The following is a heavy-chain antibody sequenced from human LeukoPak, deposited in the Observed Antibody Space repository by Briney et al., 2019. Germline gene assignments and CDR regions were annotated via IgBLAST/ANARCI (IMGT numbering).Heavy chain of an antibody. V-gene: IGHV3-43*02. J-gene: IGHJ3*02. CDR1: GFTFDDYA. Sequence: GGSLRLSCAASGFTFDDYAMDWVRQAPGKGLEWVSLISGDGGRTFYADSVKGRFTISRDNSKNSLYLQMNSLRTEDTAVYYCAKDLASLYDAFDIWGQGTMVTVSS. CDR3: AKDLASLYDAFDI. CDR2: ISGDGGRT.